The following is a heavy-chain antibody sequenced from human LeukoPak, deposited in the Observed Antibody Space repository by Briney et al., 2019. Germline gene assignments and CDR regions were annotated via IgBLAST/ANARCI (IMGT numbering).Heavy chain of an antibody. CDR1: GFTFSSYG. CDR2: IRYDGSNK. D-gene: IGHD6-13*01. J-gene: IGHJ4*02. Sequence: QPGGSLRLSCAASGFTFSSYGMHWVRQAPGKGLEWVAFIRYDGSNKYYADSVKGRFTISRDNSKNTLYLQMNSLRAEDTAVYYCAKDRLKQQLLTFDYWGQGTLVTVSS. V-gene: IGHV3-30*02. CDR3: AKDRLKQQLLTFDY.